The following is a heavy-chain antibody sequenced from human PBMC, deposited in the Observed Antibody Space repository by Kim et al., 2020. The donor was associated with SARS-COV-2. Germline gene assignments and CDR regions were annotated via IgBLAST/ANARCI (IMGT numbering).Heavy chain of an antibody. Sequence: SETLSLTCTVSGGSISSSSYYWGWIRQPPGKGLEWIGSIYYSGSTYYNPSLKSRVTISVDTSKNQFSLKLSSVTAADTAVYYCASQAYYYGSGSYYLAYWGQGTLVTVSS. CDR2: IYYSGST. D-gene: IGHD3-10*01. CDR3: ASQAYYYGSGSYYLAY. CDR1: GGSISSSSYY. V-gene: IGHV4-39*01. J-gene: IGHJ4*02.